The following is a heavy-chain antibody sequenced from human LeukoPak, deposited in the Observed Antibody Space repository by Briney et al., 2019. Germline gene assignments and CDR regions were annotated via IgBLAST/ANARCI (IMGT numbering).Heavy chain of an antibody. D-gene: IGHD3-16*02. Sequence: GGSLRLSCAASGFTFSSYGMHWVRQAPGKGLDWVAVISNDGSKKYYADSVKGRFTNSRDNSKDTLYLQMDSLRAEDTALYYCAREEHDYVWGSYRYYYYYGIDVWGQGTTVTVSS. CDR3: AREEHDYVWGSYRYYYYYGIDV. V-gene: IGHV3-30*03. J-gene: IGHJ6*02. CDR2: ISNDGSKK. CDR1: GFTFSSYG.